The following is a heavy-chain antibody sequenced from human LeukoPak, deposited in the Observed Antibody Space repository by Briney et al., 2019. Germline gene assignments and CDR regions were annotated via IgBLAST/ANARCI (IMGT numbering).Heavy chain of an antibody. D-gene: IGHD2-2*01. V-gene: IGHV4-38-2*02. J-gene: IGHJ6*03. CDR2: IYHSGST. CDR3: AGLGYCSSTSCYLYYYYYMDV. Sequence: SETLSLTCTVSGYSISSGYYWGWIRQPPGKGLEWIGSIYHSGSTYYNPSLKSRVTISVDTSKNQFSLKLSSVTAADTAVYYCAGLGYCSSTSCYLYYYYYMDVWGKGTTVTVSS. CDR1: GYSISSGYY.